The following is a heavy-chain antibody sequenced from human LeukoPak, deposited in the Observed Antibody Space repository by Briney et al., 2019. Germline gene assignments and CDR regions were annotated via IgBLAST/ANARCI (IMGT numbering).Heavy chain of an antibody. CDR1: GGSIGDYY. CDR3: ARQTRYYGSSGYPVLGIFDP. J-gene: IGHJ3*01. Sequence: SETLSLTCSVSGGSIGDYYWSWIRQPPGKGLDWVGYLSNSGSSYYNPSLRSRVTMSLDTSNNRISLRLSSVTAADTAAYYCARQTRYYGSSGYPVLGIFDPWGQGTTVTVSS. V-gene: IGHV4-59*01. CDR2: LSNSGSS. D-gene: IGHD3-22*01.